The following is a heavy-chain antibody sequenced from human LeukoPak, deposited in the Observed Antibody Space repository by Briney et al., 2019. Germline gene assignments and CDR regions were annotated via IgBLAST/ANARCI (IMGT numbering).Heavy chain of an antibody. CDR2: ISGSGGSS. CDR3: AKVSGISPQIIGVLFDY. J-gene: IGHJ4*02. Sequence: GASLRLSCAASGFTFSNYPAGWVRQARGKGLEWVSVISGSGGSSYYADSVKGRLTISRDNSKNTLYLHMNSLRAEDTAVYYCAKVSGISPQIIGVLFDYWGQGTLVTVSS. D-gene: IGHD3-10*01. CDR1: GFTFSNYP. V-gene: IGHV3-23*01.